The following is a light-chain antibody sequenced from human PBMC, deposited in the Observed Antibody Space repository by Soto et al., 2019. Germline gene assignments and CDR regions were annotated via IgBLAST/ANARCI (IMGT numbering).Light chain of an antibody. Sequence: QSVLTQPASVSGSPGQSITISCTGTSSDVGGYNYVSWYQQHPGKAPKLMIYDVSNRPSGVSNRFSGSKSGNTASLTISGLQDDDESDYYCSAYTSCRAFFGTGTKLTVL. J-gene: IGLJ1*01. CDR3: SAYTSCRAF. V-gene: IGLV2-14*01. CDR1: SSDVGGYNY. CDR2: DVS.